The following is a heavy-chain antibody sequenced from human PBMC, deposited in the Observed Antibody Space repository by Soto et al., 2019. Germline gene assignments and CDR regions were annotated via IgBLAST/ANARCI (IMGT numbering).Heavy chain of an antibody. CDR2: SYPGDSDT. J-gene: IGHJ6*02. CDR3: AGGGVRGVITRTRDYYGMDV. Sequence: GESLKISCKASGYRFISYWIGWVIQMPGKGLERMEISYPGDSDTRYSPSFQGQVTISADKSISTAYLQWSSLKASDTAMYYCAGGGVRGVITRTRDYYGMDVWGQGTTVTVSS. CDR1: GYRFISYW. V-gene: IGHV5-51*01. D-gene: IGHD3-10*01.